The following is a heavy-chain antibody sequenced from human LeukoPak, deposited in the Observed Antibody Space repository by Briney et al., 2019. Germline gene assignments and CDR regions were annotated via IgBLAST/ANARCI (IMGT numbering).Heavy chain of an antibody. J-gene: IGHJ4*02. CDR1: GGSFSGYY. CDR2: IHYSGST. Sequence: SETLSLTCAVYGGSFSGYYWSWIRKHPGKGLEWIGYIHYSGSTYYNPSLKSRITISVDTSNNQFSLRLSSVTAADTAVYFCARNWGGRWLQYPDYWGQGTLVTVSS. V-gene: IGHV4-31*11. CDR3: ARNWGGRWLQYPDY. D-gene: IGHD5-24*01.